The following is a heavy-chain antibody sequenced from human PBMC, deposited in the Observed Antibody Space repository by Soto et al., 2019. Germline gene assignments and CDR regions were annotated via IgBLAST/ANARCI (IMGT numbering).Heavy chain of an antibody. CDR2: ISYDGSNK. Sequence: PGGSLRLSCAGSGFTFSSYGMHWVRQAPGKGLEWVAVISYDGSNKYYADSVKGRFTISRDNSKNTLYLQMNSLRAEDTAVYYCAKDRIGYYDSSGYRPPDDYWGQGTLVTVSS. J-gene: IGHJ4*02. V-gene: IGHV3-30*18. CDR3: AKDRIGYYDSSGYRPPDDY. CDR1: GFTFSSYG. D-gene: IGHD3-22*01.